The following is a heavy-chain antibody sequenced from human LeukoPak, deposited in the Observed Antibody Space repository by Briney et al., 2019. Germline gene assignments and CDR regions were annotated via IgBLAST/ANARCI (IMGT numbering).Heavy chain of an antibody. CDR3: ARDSPVRYYYDSSGYNWFDP. CDR2: ISAYNGNT. J-gene: IGHJ5*02. Sequence: ASVKVSFKASGYTFTSYGISWVRQAPGQGLEWMGWISAYNGNTNYSQNLQGRGTMTTDTSTSTAYMELRSLRSDDTAVYYCARDSPVRYYYDSSGYNWFDPWGQGTLVTVSS. D-gene: IGHD3-22*01. CDR1: GYTFTSYG. V-gene: IGHV1-18*01.